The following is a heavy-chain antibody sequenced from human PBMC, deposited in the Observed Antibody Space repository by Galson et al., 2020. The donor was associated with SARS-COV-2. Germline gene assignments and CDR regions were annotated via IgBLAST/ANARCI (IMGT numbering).Heavy chain of an antibody. CDR3: ARGGYSSSDPYHNWFDP. CDR2: TYYRSKWYN. CDR1: GDSVSSNSAA. V-gene: IGHV6-1*01. Sequence: SQTLSLTCAISGDSVSSNSAAWNWIRQSPSRGLEWLGRTYYRSKWYNDYAVSVKSRITINPDTSKNQFSLQLNSVTPEDTAVYYCARGGYSSSDPYHNWFDPWGQGTLVTVSS. J-gene: IGHJ5*02. D-gene: IGHD6-13*01.